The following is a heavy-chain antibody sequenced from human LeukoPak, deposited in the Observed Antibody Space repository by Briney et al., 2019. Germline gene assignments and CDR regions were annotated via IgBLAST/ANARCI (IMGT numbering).Heavy chain of an antibody. D-gene: IGHD3-22*01. V-gene: IGHV3-7*01. CDR3: AVYYYDSTAFNY. CDR2: IKEDGSEK. CDR1: GFTFSRFW. Sequence: GGSLRLSCGASGFTFSRFWMSWVRQAPGKGLEWVANIKEDGSEKYYVDSVKGRFTISRDNAINSLYLQMNSLRAEDTAMYYCAVYYYDSTAFNYWGQGTLVTVSS. J-gene: IGHJ4*02.